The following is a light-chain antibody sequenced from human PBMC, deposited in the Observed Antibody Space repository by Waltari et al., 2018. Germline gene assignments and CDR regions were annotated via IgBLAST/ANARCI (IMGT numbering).Light chain of an antibody. CDR1: SGSIASNF. Sequence: FILTHPHSVSESPWKTITLSGTLTSGSIASNFVQWYQLRPDRVPMHVIDKNKQRHSGVPERVSGSIDRSSNSAYLTISGLKTEDEGYYYCQSYDSKHTKVFGGGTKLTVL. V-gene: IGLV6-57*03. CDR3: QSYDSKHTKV. J-gene: IGLJ3*02. CDR2: KNK.